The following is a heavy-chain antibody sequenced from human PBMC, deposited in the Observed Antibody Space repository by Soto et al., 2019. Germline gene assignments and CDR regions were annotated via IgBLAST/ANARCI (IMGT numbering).Heavy chain of an antibody. Sequence: PGGSLRLSCAASGFTFSSYGMHWVRQAPGKGLEWVAVIWYDGSNKYYADSVKGRFTISRDNSKNTLYLQMNSLRAEDTAVYYCARDSKGRGLDYWGQGTLVTVSS. V-gene: IGHV3-33*01. J-gene: IGHJ4*02. D-gene: IGHD3-10*01. CDR1: GFTFSSYG. CDR3: ARDSKGRGLDY. CDR2: IWYDGSNK.